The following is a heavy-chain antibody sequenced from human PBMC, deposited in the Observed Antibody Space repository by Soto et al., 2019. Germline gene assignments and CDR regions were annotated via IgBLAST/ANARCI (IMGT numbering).Heavy chain of an antibody. CDR3: ARASIAVAGTHYYDYGMDV. J-gene: IGHJ6*02. D-gene: IGHD6-19*01. Sequence: SETLSLTCAVYGGSFIGYYWSWILQPPGKGMEWIGEINHSGSTNYNPSLKSRVTISVDTSKNQFSLKLSSVTAADTAVYYCARASIAVAGTHYYDYGMDVWGQGTTVTGSS. CDR1: GGSFIGYY. CDR2: INHSGST. V-gene: IGHV4-34*01.